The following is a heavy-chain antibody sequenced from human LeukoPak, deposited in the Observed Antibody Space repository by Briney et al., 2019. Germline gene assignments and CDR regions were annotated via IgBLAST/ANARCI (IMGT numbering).Heavy chain of an antibody. CDR2: ISSSSSTI. V-gene: IGHV3-48*01. CDR1: GFTFSSYS. D-gene: IGHD4-17*01. J-gene: IGHJ6*03. Sequence: GGSLRLSCAASGFTFSSYSMNWVRQAPGKGLEWVSYISSSSSTIYYADSVEGRFTISRDNAKNSLYLQMNSLRAEDTAVYYCARGAYGAYYYMDVWGKGTTVTVSS. CDR3: ARGAYGAYYYMDV.